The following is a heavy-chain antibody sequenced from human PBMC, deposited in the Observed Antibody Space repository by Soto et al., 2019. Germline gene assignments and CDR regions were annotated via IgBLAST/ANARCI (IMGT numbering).Heavy chain of an antibody. D-gene: IGHD4-17*01. CDR2: VYYSGST. V-gene: IGHV4-59*01. J-gene: IGHJ6*03. Sequence: SETLSLTCTVSGGSISSYYWTWIRQPPGKGLEWIGYVYYSGSTNYNPSLKSRLTMSVDTSKNQFSLKLSSVTAADTAVYYCARVTMTLGIESGGYYYFYMDVWGKGTTVTVSS. CDR3: ARVTMTLGIESGGYYYFYMDV. CDR1: GGSISSYY.